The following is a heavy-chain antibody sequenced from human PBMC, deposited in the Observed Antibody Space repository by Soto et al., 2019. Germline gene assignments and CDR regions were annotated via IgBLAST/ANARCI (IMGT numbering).Heavy chain of an antibody. D-gene: IGHD3-10*01. CDR2: INPNSGGT. V-gene: IGHV1-2*04. J-gene: IGHJ3*02. CDR1: GYTFTGYY. Sequence: VASVKVSCKASGYTFTGYYMHWVRQAPGQGPEWMGWINPNSGGTNYAQKFQGWVTMTRDTSISTAYMELSRLRSDDTAVYYCARDISYGSGHAFDIWGQGTMVTVSS. CDR3: ARDISYGSGHAFDI.